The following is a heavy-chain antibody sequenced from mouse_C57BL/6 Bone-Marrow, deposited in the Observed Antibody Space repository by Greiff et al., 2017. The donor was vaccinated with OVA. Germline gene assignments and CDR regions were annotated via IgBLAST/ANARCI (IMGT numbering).Heavy chain of an antibody. V-gene: IGHV5-6*02. J-gene: IGHJ4*01. D-gene: IGHD1-1*01. Sequence: EVKVVESGGDLVKPGGSLKLSCAASGFTFSSYGMSWVRQTPDKRLEWVATISSGGSYTYYPDSVKGRFTISRDNAKNTLYLQMSSLKSEDTAMYYCARGRYYYGSSYEVYAMGYWGQGTSVTVSS. CDR3: ARGRYYYGSSYEVYAMGY. CDR1: GFTFSSYG. CDR2: ISSGGSYT.